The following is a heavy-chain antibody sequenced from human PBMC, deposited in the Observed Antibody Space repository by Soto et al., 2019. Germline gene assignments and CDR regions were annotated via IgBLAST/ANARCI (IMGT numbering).Heavy chain of an antibody. V-gene: IGHV1-46*03. D-gene: IGHD2-15*01. CDR3: ARGYCSGGSCYSGDY. Sequence: QVQLVQSGAEVKKPGASVKVSCKASGYTFTSYYMHWVRQAPGQGLEWMGIINPSGGSTSYAQKFQGRVTMTRDTSTSTVYMELSSLRSEDTAVYYCARGYCSGGSCYSGDYWGQGTLVTVSS. CDR1: GYTFTSYY. J-gene: IGHJ4*02. CDR2: INPSGGST.